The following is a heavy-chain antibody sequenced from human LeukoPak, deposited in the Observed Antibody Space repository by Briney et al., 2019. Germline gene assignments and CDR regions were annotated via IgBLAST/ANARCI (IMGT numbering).Heavy chain of an antibody. D-gene: IGHD3-22*01. CDR1: GFTFSSYA. CDR2: VSGSGGST. V-gene: IGHV3-23*01. Sequence: GGSLRLSCAASGFTFSSYAMSWVRQAPGKGLEWVSAVSGSGGSTYYADSVKGRFTVSRDNSKNTMYLQMNSLRVEDTAVYYCAKARDSYDSSGSSDCWGQGTLVTVSS. CDR3: AKARDSYDSSGSSDC. J-gene: IGHJ4*02.